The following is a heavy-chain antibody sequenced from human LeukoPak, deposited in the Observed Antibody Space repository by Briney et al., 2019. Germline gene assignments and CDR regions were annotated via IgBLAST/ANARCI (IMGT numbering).Heavy chain of an antibody. CDR1: GGSVSRGSYY. D-gene: IGHD2-15*01. CDR2: IYYSGST. V-gene: IGHV4-61*01. CDR3: ARDPRSSGYCSGGSCSDWFDP. Sequence: ASETLSLTCTVSGGSVSRGSYYWSWIRQPPGKGLEWIGYIYYSGSTNYNPSLKSRVTISVDTPKNQFSLKLSSVTAADTAVYYCARDPRSSGYCSGGSCSDWFDPWGQGTLVTVSS. J-gene: IGHJ5*02.